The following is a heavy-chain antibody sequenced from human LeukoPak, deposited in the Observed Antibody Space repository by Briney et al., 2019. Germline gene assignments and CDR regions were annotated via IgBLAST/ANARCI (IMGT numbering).Heavy chain of an antibody. CDR2: ISSRSSTI. CDR3: ARVWYSGSYPVDY. Sequence: PGGSLRLSCAASGSTFSSYEMNWVRQAPGKGLEWVSSISSRSSTIYYADSVKGRFTISRDNAKNSLYLQMNSLRAEDTAVYYCARVWYSGSYPVDYWGQGTLITVSS. V-gene: IGHV3-48*03. CDR1: GSTFSSYE. D-gene: IGHD1-26*01. J-gene: IGHJ4*02.